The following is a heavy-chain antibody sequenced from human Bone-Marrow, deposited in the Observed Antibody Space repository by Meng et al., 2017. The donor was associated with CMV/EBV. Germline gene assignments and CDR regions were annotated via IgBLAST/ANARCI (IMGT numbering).Heavy chain of an antibody. Sequence: GESLKISCAASGFTFSSYGMHWVRQAPGKGLEWVAFIRYDGSNKYYADSVKGRFTISRDNSKNTLYLQMNSLRAEDTAVYYCAKDREYYDFWSGYSYYYGMAVWGPGPTVTGYS. CDR2: IRYDGSNK. J-gene: IGHJ6*01. CDR3: AKDREYYDFWSGYSYYYGMAV. D-gene: IGHD3-3*01. V-gene: IGHV3-30*02. CDR1: GFTFSSYG.